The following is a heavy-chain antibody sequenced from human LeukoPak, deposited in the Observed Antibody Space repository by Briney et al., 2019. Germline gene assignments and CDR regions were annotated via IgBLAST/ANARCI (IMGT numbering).Heavy chain of an antibody. D-gene: IGHD6-13*01. J-gene: IGHJ4*02. CDR2: IRSKANSYAT. CDR1: GFTFSGSA. Sequence: GGSLRLSCAASGFTFSGSAMHWVRQASGKGLEWVGRIRSKANSYATAYAASVEGRFTISRDDSKNTAYLQMNSLKTEDTAVYYCATPYSSSWVEDWGQGTLVTVSS. V-gene: IGHV3-73*01. CDR3: ATPYSSSWVED.